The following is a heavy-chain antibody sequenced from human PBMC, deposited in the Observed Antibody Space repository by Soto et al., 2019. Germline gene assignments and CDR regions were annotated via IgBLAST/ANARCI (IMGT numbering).Heavy chain of an antibody. J-gene: IGHJ4*02. CDR2: IYHSGST. V-gene: IGHV4-30-2*01. CDR1: GGSISSGGYS. D-gene: IGHD4-17*01. CDR3: ARSPGCGEWPTVVTPLYFDY. Sequence: SETLSLTCALCGGSISSGGYSWSWIRQPPGKGLEWIGYIYHSGSTYYNPSLKSRVTISVDRSKNQFSLKLSSVTAADTAVYYCARSPGCGEWPTVVTPLYFDYWGLATLGTVSS.